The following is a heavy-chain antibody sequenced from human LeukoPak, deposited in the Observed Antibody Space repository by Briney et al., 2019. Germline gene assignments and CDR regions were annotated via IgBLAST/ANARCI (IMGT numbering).Heavy chain of an antibody. V-gene: IGHV1-8*03. CDR2: MNPNSGNT. CDR1: GYTFTSYD. D-gene: IGHD3-16*02. Sequence: ASVKVSCKASGYTFTSYDINWVRQATGQGLEWMGWMNPNSGNTGYAQKFQGRVTITRNTSISTAYMELSSLRSEDTAVYYCARDLHVWGSYRPDAFDIWGQGTMVTVSS. CDR3: ARDLHVWGSYRPDAFDI. J-gene: IGHJ3*02.